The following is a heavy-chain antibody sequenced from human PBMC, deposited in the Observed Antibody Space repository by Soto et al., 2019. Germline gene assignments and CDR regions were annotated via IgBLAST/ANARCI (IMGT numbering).Heavy chain of an antibody. V-gene: IGHV3-23*01. CDR2: ITGTGGDI. CDR3: ARGSTYTSPGSRIFDF. J-gene: IGHJ4*02. D-gene: IGHD3-10*01. Sequence: PGGSLRLSCAVAGITFGSHAMNWVRQTPGKGLEWVSTITGTGGDIKYADSVRGRFTMSRDNSKKTLYLQMNSLRVEDSALYYYARGSTYTSPGSRIFDFWGRGTLVTVS. CDR1: GITFGSHA.